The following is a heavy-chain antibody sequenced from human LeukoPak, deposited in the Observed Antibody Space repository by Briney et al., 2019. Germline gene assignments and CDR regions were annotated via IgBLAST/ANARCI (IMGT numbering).Heavy chain of an antibody. D-gene: IGHD3-22*01. CDR3: ARQSYDSSGYYPGPFDS. V-gene: IGHV4-39*01. CDR2: IFYSGST. CDR1: GGSISSSSYY. Sequence: SETLSLTCTVSGGSISSSSYYWGWIRQPPGKGLEWLGSIFYSGSTYYNPSLKSRVTISVDTSKNQFSLKLSSVTAADTAVYYCARQSYDSSGYYPGPFDSWGQGTLVTVSS. J-gene: IGHJ4*02.